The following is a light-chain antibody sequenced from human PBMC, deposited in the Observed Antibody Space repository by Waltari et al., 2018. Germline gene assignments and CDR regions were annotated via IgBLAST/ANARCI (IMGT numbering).Light chain of an antibody. Sequence: EIMLTQSPGTLSLSPGERATLSCRASQSISRVLAWYQQKPGQAPRLLIYDASTRATGIPDRFSGSGSGTDFSLTISRLEPEDIAVYYCQKYGSLPATFGQGTKVEIK. CDR2: DAS. J-gene: IGKJ1*01. V-gene: IGKV3-20*01. CDR3: QKYGSLPAT. CDR1: QSISRV.